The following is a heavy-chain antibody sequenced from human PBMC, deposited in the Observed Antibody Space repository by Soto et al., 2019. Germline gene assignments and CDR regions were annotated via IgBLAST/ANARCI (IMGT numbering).Heavy chain of an antibody. Sequence: SETLSLTXPVSGGSVGGGTTYWSWIRQPPGKGLEWIGHIYYSGSTNYNPSLESRVTISVDTSKNQFSLKLSSVAAADTAVYFCARDSGGSTYGTSYYYYYGLDVWGQGTTVTSP. CDR2: IYYSGST. D-gene: IGHD3-10*01. CDR1: GGSVGGGTTY. V-gene: IGHV4-61*01. CDR3: ARDSGGSTYGTSYYYYYGLDV. J-gene: IGHJ6*02.